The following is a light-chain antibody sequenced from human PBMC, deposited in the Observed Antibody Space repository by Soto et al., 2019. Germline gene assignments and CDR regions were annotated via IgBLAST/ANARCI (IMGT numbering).Light chain of an antibody. J-gene: IGKJ2*01. Sequence: IVMTQSPLSLPVTPGEPASISCRSSQSLLHSNGYNSLDWYLQKPGQSPQLLIYFGSNRASGVPDRFSGSGSGTDFTLTITRLEPEDFAVYYCSHYGTSVPYTFGQGTKVDIK. CDR3: SHYGTSVPYT. CDR2: FGS. CDR1: QSLLHSNGYNS. V-gene: IGKV2-28*01.